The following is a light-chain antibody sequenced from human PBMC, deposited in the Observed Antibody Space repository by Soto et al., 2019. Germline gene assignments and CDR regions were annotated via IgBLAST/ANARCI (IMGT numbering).Light chain of an antibody. CDR1: QSVLYNSNNKNY. CDR3: QQYYSTPFT. CDR2: WAS. V-gene: IGKV4-1*01. Sequence: DIVMTQSPDSLAVSLGERATINCKSSQSVLYNSNNKNYLAWYQQKPGQPPKLLIYWASTRESGVPDRFSGSGSGTDFTLTISSLQAEDFAVYYCQQYYSTPFTFGPGTKVDIK. J-gene: IGKJ3*01.